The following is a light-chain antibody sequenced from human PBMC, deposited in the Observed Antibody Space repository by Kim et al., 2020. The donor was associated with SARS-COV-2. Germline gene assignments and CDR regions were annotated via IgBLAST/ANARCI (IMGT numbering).Light chain of an antibody. V-gene: IGKV1-39*01. CDR1: QTIRNY. CDR3: QEGYTTSWT. CDR2: DAS. J-gene: IGKJ1*01. Sequence: SASIGDRVTITCRASQTIRNYLSWYQHKPGKVPKLLIYDASYLQSGVPSRFSGSGSGTEFTLTISSLQPEGFATYYCQEGYTTSWTFGQGTKLEI.